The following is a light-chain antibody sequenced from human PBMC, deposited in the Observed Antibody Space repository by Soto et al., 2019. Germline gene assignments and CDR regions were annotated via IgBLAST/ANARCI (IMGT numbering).Light chain of an antibody. CDR2: DAS. V-gene: IGKV1-33*01. Sequence: DIQMTQSPSSLSASVGDRVTITCQAGQDISNYLNWYQQKPGKAPKLLIYDASNLETGVPSRFSGSGSGTDFTFTISSLQPEDSATYYCLQDINYPWTFGQGTKVEIK. CDR3: LQDINYPWT. CDR1: QDISNY. J-gene: IGKJ1*01.